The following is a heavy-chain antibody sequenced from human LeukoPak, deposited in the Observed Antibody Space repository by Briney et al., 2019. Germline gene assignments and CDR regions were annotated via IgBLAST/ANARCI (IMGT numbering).Heavy chain of an antibody. CDR3: AREDPQTRVPEGMDV. CDR2: IYYSGTT. V-gene: IGHV4-59*01. J-gene: IGHJ6*02. D-gene: IGHD4/OR15-4a*01. Sequence: SETLSLTCTVSGGSSSSYYWSCIRQPPGKGLEWFGYIYYSGTTNYNPSLKSRVTISVDTSKSQFSLQLRSVTAADSAVYYCAREDPQTRVPEGMDVWGQGTTVTVSS. CDR1: GGSSSSYY.